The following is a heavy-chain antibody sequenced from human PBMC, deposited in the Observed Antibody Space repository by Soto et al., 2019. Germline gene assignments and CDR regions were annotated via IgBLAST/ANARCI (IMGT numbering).Heavy chain of an antibody. CDR3: ARGALLRRSGGHRLDY. CDR2: INPNSGGT. D-gene: IGHD3-10*01. V-gene: IGHV1-2*02. CDR1: VYTFTCYY. Sequence: XSVKVSCKASVYTFTCYYMHWVRQAPGQGLEWMGWINPNSGGTNYAQKFQGRVAMTRDTSISTAYMELSRLRSDDTAVYYCARGALLRRSGGHRLDYWGQGTLVTV. J-gene: IGHJ4*02.